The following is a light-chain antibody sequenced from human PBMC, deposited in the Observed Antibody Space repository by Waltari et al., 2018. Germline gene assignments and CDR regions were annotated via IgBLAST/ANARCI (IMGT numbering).Light chain of an antibody. Sequence: EIVMTQSPATLSVSPGEGATLPCRASQSINSNLAWYQQKPGQAPRLVLYGESTRATGVPARFSGIGSGTEFTLTISSLQSEDFAIYYCQQYNNWVTFGHGTRLEIK. CDR2: GES. V-gene: IGKV3-15*01. CDR3: QQYNNWVT. J-gene: IGKJ5*01. CDR1: QSINSN.